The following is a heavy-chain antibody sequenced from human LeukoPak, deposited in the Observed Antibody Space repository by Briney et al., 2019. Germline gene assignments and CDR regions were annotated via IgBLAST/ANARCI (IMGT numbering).Heavy chain of an antibody. Sequence: GESLKISCKGSGYSFTSYWIGWVRQMPGKGLEWMGIIYPGDSDTRYSPSFQGQVTISADKSISTAYLQWSSLKASDTAMYYCARLPGNLRPRTQALYYYYGMDVWGQGATVTVSS. CDR3: ARLPGNLRPRTQALYYYYGMDV. CDR1: GYSFTSYW. J-gene: IGHJ6*02. V-gene: IGHV5-51*01. D-gene: IGHD1-26*01. CDR2: IYPGDSDT.